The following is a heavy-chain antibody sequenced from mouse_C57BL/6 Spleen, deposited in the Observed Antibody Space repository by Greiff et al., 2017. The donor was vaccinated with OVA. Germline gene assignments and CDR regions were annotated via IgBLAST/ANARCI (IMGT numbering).Heavy chain of an antibody. CDR2: INPGSGGT. J-gene: IGHJ2*01. CDR3: ARSNYYGSSYGY. D-gene: IGHD1-1*01. Sequence: QVQLKESGAELVRPGTSVKVSCKASGYAFTNYLIEWVKQRPGQGLEWIGVINPGSGGTNYNEKFKGKATLTADKSSSTAYMQLSSLTSEDSAVYVCARSNYYGSSYGYWGQGTTLTVSS. V-gene: IGHV1-54*01. CDR1: GYAFTNYL.